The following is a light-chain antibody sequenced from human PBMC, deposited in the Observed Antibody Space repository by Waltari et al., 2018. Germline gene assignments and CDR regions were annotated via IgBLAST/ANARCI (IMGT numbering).Light chain of an antibody. Sequence: EIVLTQSPGTLSLSPGERATLPCRASQSVATYLPWYQQKTGQAPRLLIYGASSRATGVPDRFSASGSGPAFSLTISSLEPEDFAVYYCQHYVRLPVTFGQGTKVEIK. J-gene: IGKJ1*01. CDR1: QSVATY. V-gene: IGKV3-20*01. CDR3: QHYVRLPVT. CDR2: GAS.